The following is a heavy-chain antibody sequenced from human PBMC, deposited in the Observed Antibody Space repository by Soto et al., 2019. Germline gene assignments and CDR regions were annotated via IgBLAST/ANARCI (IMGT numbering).Heavy chain of an antibody. J-gene: IGHJ2*01. V-gene: IGHV1-3*01. CDR1: GYTFTSYA. CDR2: INAGNGNT. D-gene: IGHD1-26*01. CDR3: ARGGILYCYFDL. Sequence: QVQLVQSGAEVKKPGASVKVSCKASGYTFTSYAMHWVRQAPGQRLEWMGWINAGNGNTKYSQNFQGRVTITRDTYASTAYMELSSLRSEDTAVYYCARGGILYCYFDLWGRGTLVTVSS.